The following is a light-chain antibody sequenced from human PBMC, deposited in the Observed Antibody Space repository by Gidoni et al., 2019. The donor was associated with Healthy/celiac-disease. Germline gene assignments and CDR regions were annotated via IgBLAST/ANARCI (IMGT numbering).Light chain of an antibody. V-gene: IGKV1-8*01. CDR1: QGISSY. CDR2: AAS. CDR3: QQYYSYPPLYT. J-gene: IGKJ2*01. Sequence: AIRITQSPSSLSASTGDRVTIPCRASQGISSYLAWYQQKPGKAPKLLIYAASTLQSGVPSRFSGSGSGTDFTLTISCLQSEDFATYYCQQYYSYPPLYTFXXXTKLEIK.